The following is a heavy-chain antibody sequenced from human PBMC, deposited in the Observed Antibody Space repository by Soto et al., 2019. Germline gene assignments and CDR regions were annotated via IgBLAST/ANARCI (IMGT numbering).Heavy chain of an antibody. V-gene: IGHV4-30-2*01. CDR2: IYHSGST. CDR3: ARTVTTGPFFDF. CDR1: GGSISKNGYS. D-gene: IGHD4-17*01. J-gene: IGHJ4*02. Sequence: QLHLQESGSGLVKPSQTLSLTCAVSGGSISKNGYSWSWIRQPPRKGLEWIGYIYHSGSTYYNPSLXSXXSISVARSNNRFSLNLSSVTAADTAVYYCARTVTTGPFFDFWGQGTLVTVSS.